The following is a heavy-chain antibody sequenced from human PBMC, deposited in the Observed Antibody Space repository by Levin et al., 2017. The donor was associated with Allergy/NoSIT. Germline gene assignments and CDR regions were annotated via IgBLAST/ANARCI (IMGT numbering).Heavy chain of an antibody. CDR2: SSSSSSYI. CDR1: GFTFSSYS. Sequence: GGSLRLSCAASGFTFSSYSMNWVRQAPGKGLEWVSSSSSSSSYIYYADSVKGRFTISRDNAKNSLYLQMNSLRAEDTAVYYCARVYCSSTSCYTYVGGAHYYYGMDVWGQGTTVTVSS. V-gene: IGHV3-21*01. D-gene: IGHD2-2*02. CDR3: ARVYCSSTSCYTYVGGAHYYYGMDV. J-gene: IGHJ6*02.